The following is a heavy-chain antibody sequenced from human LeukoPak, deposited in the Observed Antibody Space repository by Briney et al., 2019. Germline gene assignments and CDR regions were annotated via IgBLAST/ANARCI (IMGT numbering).Heavy chain of an antibody. J-gene: IGHJ4*02. CDR1: GGTFSIYA. CDR2: INPNSGGT. V-gene: IGHV1-2*02. D-gene: IGHD3-22*01. Sequence: ASVKVSFKASGGTFSIYAISWVRQAPGQGLEWMGWINPNSGGTNYAQKFQGRVTMTRDTSISTAYMELSRLRSDDTAVYYCARGSWITMIVVVITSDFDYWGQGTLVTVSS. CDR3: ARGSWITMIVVVITSDFDY.